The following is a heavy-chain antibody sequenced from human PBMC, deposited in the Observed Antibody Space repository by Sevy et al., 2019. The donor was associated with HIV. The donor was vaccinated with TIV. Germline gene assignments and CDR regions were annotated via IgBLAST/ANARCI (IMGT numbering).Heavy chain of an antibody. V-gene: IGHV3-30-3*01. J-gene: IGHJ4*02. Sequence: GGSLRLSCAASGFTFSNYRMHWVRQVPGEGLEWVAIVFSDGDNKYYADSVKGRFIISRDNSKNSLYLQMNRLVADDTAVYYCGRESPGLGGPYSDYWGQGMLVTVSS. D-gene: IGHD7-27*01. CDR3: GRESPGLGGPYSDY. CDR1: GFTFSNYR. CDR2: VFSDGDNK.